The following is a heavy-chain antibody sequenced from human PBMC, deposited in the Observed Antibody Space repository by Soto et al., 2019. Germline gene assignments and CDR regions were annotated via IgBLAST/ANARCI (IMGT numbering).Heavy chain of an antibody. J-gene: IGHJ4*02. CDR2: IYYSGST. CDR3: ARLLGDSGYDPHLF. CDR1: GGSISSSSYY. Sequence: PSETLSLTCTVSGGSISSSSYYWGWIRQPPGKGLEWIGSIYYSGSTYYNPSLKSRVTISVDTSKNQFSLKLSSVTAADTAVYYCARLLGDSGYDPHLFWGQGTLVTVSS. D-gene: IGHD5-12*01. V-gene: IGHV4-39*01.